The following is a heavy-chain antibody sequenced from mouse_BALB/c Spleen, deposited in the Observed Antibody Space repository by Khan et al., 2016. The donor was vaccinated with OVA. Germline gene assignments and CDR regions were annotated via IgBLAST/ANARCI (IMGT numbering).Heavy chain of an antibody. D-gene: IGHD1-1*01. CDR1: GYSITSDYA. CDR3: TRVYGGDFDD. Sequence: VQLKQSGPGLVKPSQSLSLTCTVTGYSITSDYAWNWIRQFPGNKLEWMGFISYRGNTNYNPSLTSRISITRDTSKYQFFLQLNSMTTEDTATYYCTRVYGGDFDDWGQGTTLTVSS. J-gene: IGHJ2*01. CDR2: ISYRGNT. V-gene: IGHV3-2*02.